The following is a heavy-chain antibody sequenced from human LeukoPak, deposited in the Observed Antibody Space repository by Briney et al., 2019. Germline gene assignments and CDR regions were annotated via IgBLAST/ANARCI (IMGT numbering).Heavy chain of an antibody. V-gene: IGHV1-24*01. Sequence: ASVKVSCKVSGYTLTELSMHWVRQAPGKGLEWMGGFDPEDGETIYAQKFQGRVTMTTDTSTSTAYMELRSLRSDDTAVYYCARDLGEYLDTVTYFDYWGQGTLVTVSS. CDR1: GYTLTELS. CDR3: ARDLGEYLDTVTYFDY. D-gene: IGHD4-17*01. CDR2: FDPEDGET. J-gene: IGHJ4*02.